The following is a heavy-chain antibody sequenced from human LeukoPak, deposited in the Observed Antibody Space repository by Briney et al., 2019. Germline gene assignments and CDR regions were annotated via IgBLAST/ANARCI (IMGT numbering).Heavy chain of an antibody. CDR1: GFTFSSYW. D-gene: IGHD1-1*01. Sequence: GGSPRLSCAASGFTFSSYWMSWVRQAPGKGLEWVASIKEDGSEQYYVDSVKGRFTISGDNAKNSLYLQMNSLRAEDMAVYYCARGGYYWGAWGQGTLVTVSS. CDR3: ARGGYYWGA. V-gene: IGHV3-7*01. J-gene: IGHJ5*02. CDR2: IKEDGSEQ.